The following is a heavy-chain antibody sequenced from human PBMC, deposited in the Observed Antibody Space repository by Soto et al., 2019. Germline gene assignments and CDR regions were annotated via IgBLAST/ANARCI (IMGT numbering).Heavy chain of an antibody. Sequence: ASVKVSCKXSGYIFITYGISWVRQAPGQGLEWMGRISAYNGNTKYAQSLQGRVTMTTDTSTNTAYMELRSLRSDDTAVYYCARDLDGSGSYYTDYWGPGTLVTVS. V-gene: IGHV1-18*01. CDR3: ARDLDGSGSYYTDY. CDR1: GYIFITYG. CDR2: ISAYNGNT. D-gene: IGHD3-10*01. J-gene: IGHJ4*02.